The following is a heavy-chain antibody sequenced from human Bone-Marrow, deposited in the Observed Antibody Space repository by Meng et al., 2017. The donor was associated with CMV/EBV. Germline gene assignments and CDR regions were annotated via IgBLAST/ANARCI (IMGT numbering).Heavy chain of an antibody. CDR2: LNPYSGAT. Sequence: ASVKVSCKASGFTLSAYYMHWVRQAPGQGPEWMGWLNPYSGATKYAQKFQGGVTMTGDTSISTAYLDLSWLGSDDTAVYYCVRGIGDFWSNYNDAFDVWGQGTMVTVSS. J-gene: IGHJ3*01. CDR1: GFTLSAYY. CDR3: VRGIGDFWSNYNDAFDV. V-gene: IGHV1-2*02. D-gene: IGHD3-3*01.